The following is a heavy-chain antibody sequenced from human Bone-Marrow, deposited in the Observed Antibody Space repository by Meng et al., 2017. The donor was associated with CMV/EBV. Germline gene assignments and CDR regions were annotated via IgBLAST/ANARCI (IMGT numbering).Heavy chain of an antibody. CDR2: TRNKANSDTT. J-gene: IGHJ3*02. Sequence: GESLKISCAASGFTFSDHYMDWVRQAPGKGLEWVGRTRNKANSDTTEYAASVKGRFTISRDDSKNSLYLQMNSLKTEDTAVYYCARGPVEYCSSTSCYRFNAFDIWGQGTMVTVSS. D-gene: IGHD2-2*02. CDR3: ARGPVEYCSSTSCYRFNAFDI. V-gene: IGHV3-72*01. CDR1: GFTFSDHY.